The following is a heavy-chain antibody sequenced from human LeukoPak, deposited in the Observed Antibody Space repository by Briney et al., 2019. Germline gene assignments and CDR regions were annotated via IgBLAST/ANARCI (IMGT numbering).Heavy chain of an antibody. CDR2: INHSGST. J-gene: IGHJ4*02. CDR3: ARVHPDHVDTAMVPDPGVGY. Sequence: NPSETLSLTCAVYGGSFSGYYWSWIRQPPGKGLEWIGEINHSGSTNYNPSLKSRVTISVDTSKNQFSLKLSSVTAADTAVYYCARVHPDHVDTAMVPDPGVGYWGQGTLVTVSS. CDR1: GGSFSGYY. V-gene: IGHV4-34*01. D-gene: IGHD5-18*01.